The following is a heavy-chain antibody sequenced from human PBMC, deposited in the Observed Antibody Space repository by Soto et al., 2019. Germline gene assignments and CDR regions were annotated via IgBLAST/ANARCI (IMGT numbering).Heavy chain of an antibody. J-gene: IGHJ5*02. CDR3: ARHLGYCTNGVCLNWFDP. V-gene: IGHV5-51*01. CDR1: GDSFTSYW. CDR2: IYPGDSDT. D-gene: IGHD2-8*01. Sequence: GEALKSSCEGSGDSFTSYWIGWVRQMPRKGLEWMGIIYPGDSDTRYSPSFQGQVTISADKSISTAYLQWSSLKASDTAMYYCARHLGYCTNGVCLNWFDPWGQGTLVTVSS.